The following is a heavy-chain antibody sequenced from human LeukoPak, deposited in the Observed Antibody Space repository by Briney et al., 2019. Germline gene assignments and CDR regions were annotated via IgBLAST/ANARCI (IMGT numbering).Heavy chain of an antibody. V-gene: IGHV4-4*07. CDR1: AGSISSYY. D-gene: IGHD3-10*01. Sequence: SETLSLTCTVSAGSISSYYWSWIRQPAGKGLEWIGRIYSRESIFYNPSLKSRVTVSVDTSKNQFSLKVRSVTAADTAVYYCARVDRDYYGMDVWGQGTTVTVSS. J-gene: IGHJ6*02. CDR2: IYSRESI. CDR3: ARVDRDYYGMDV.